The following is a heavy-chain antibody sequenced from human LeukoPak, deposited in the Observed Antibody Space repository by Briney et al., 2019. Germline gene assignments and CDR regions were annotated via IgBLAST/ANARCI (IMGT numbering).Heavy chain of an antibody. CDR1: GFTFRSYW. D-gene: IGHD3-10*01. Sequence: GGSLRLSCAASGFTFRSYWMHWVRQAPGKGLEWVSGISWNSGHRGYADSVKGRFTISRDNAKNSLYLQMNSLRAEDTALYYCAKDRRPTVSGGYFDLWGRGTLVIVSS. J-gene: IGHJ2*01. CDR2: ISWNSGHR. CDR3: AKDRRPTVSGGYFDL. V-gene: IGHV3-9*01.